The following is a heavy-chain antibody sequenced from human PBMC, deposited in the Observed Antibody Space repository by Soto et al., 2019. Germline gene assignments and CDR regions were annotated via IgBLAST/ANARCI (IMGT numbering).Heavy chain of an antibody. D-gene: IGHD6-13*01. CDR1: GFTFSRYA. Sequence: EVQLLESGGGLVQPGGSLRLSCADSGFTFSRYAMSWVRQAPGKGLEWVSAISGSGGSTYYADSVKGRFTISRDNSKNTLYLQMNSLRAEDTAVYYCAKVGYIRGAFAIWGQGTMVTVSS. CDR3: AKVGYIRGAFAI. J-gene: IGHJ3*02. V-gene: IGHV3-23*01. CDR2: ISGSGGST.